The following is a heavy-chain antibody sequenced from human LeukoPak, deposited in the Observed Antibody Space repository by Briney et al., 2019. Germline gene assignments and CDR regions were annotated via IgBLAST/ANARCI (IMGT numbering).Heavy chain of an antibody. CDR2: SNSDGSST. J-gene: IGHJ5*02. CDR3: ARGGRYSTDNWFDP. Sequence: GSLRLSCAASGFTFRSYWMYWVRQAPGKGLVWVSRSNSDGSSTSYADSLKGRFTISRDNAKNTVYLQMNSLRAEDTAVYYCARGGRYSTDNWFDPWGQGTLVTVSS. V-gene: IGHV3-74*01. CDR1: GFTFRSYW. D-gene: IGHD6-13*01.